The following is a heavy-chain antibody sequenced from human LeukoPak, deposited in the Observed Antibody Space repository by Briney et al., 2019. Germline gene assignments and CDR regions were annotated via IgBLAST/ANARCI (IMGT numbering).Heavy chain of an antibody. V-gene: IGHV3-48*01. CDR2: ISGSSSTI. D-gene: IGHD6-13*01. CDR1: GFSFSSNS. CDR3: AKDLSKQHLVGRGGGGYYYYMDV. Sequence: PGGSLRLSCAAPGFSFSSNSVNWVRQAPGKGLEWVSYISGSSSTIYYADSVKGRFTISRDNAKNSLYLQMNSLRAEDTAVYYCAKDLSKQHLVGRGGGGYYYYMDVWGKGTTVTISS. J-gene: IGHJ6*03.